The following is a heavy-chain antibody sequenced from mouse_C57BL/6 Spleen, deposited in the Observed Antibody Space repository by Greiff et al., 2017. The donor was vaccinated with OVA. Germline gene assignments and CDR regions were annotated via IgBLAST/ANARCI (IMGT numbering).Heavy chain of an antibody. Sequence: EVQLVESGGGLVQSGRSLRLSCATSGFTFSDFYMEWVRQAPGKGLEWIAASRNKANDYTTEYSASVKGRFIVSRDTSQSILYLQMNALRAEDTAIYYCARGNYYGSYFDYWGQGTTLTVSS. D-gene: IGHD1-1*01. CDR2: SRNKANDYTT. CDR3: ARGNYYGSYFDY. V-gene: IGHV7-1*01. J-gene: IGHJ2*01. CDR1: GFTFSDFY.